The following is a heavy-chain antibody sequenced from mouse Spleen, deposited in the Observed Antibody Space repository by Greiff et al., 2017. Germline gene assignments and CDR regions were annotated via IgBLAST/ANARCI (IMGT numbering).Heavy chain of an antibody. J-gene: IGHJ1*01. Sequence: QVQLQQSGAELVKPGASVKLSCKASGYTFTSYYMYWVKQRPGQGLEWIGEINPSNGGTNFNEKFKSKATLTVDKSSSTAYMQLSSLTSEDSAVYYCTREDYGYWYFDVWGAGTTVTVSS. D-gene: IGHD1-1*01. CDR3: TREDYGYWYFDV. V-gene: IGHV1S81*02. CDR2: INPSNGGT. CDR1: GYTFTSYY.